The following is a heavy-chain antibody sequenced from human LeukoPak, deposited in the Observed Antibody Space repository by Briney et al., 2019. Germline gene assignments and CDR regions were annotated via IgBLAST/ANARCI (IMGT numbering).Heavy chain of an antibody. CDR3: ARGGDQLLFFAFDI. V-gene: IGHV1-2*02. Sequence: ASVKVSCKASGYTFTSYGISWVRQAPGQGLEWMGWINPNSGGTNYAQKFQGRVTMTRDTSISTAYMELSRLRSDDTAVYYCARGGDQLLFFAFDIWGQGTMVTVSS. J-gene: IGHJ3*02. CDR1: GYTFTSYG. D-gene: IGHD2-2*01. CDR2: INPNSGGT.